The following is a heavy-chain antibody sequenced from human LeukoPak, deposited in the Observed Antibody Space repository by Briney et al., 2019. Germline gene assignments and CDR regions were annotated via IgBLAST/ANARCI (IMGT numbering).Heavy chain of an antibody. Sequence: GGSLRLSCAASGFTFSRYGIHWVRQASGKGLEWVAVIWYDGRNKYYADSVKGRFTISRDNSKNTLYLQMNSLRAEDTAVYYCTRDYNHYFDYWGQGTLVTVSS. CDR1: GFTFSRYG. V-gene: IGHV3-33*08. D-gene: IGHD1-14*01. CDR2: IWYDGRNK. CDR3: TRDYNHYFDY. J-gene: IGHJ4*02.